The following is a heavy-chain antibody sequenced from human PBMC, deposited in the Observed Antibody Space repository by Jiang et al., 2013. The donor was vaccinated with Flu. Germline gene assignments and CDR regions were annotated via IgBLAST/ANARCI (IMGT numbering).Heavy chain of an antibody. D-gene: IGHD6-19*01. CDR3: AREGHSSGLDY. V-gene: IGHV4-59*01. J-gene: IGHJ4*02. Sequence: TCIVSGGAISSYYWSWIRQPPGKGLEWIGYIYYSGSTNYNPSLKSRVTISVDTSKNQFSLKLSSVTAADTAVYYCAREGHSSGLDYWGQGTLVTVSS. CDR1: GGAISSYY. CDR2: IYYSGST.